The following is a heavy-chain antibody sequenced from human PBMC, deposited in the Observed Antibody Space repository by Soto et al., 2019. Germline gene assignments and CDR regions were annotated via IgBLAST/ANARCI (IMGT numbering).Heavy chain of an antibody. CDR1: GYTFTSYG. V-gene: IGHV1-18*01. CDR3: ARDPGYDFWSGYLGYYYMDV. CDR2: ISAYNGNT. Sequence: ASVKVSCKASGYTFTSYGISWVRQAPGQGLERMGWISAYNGNTNYAQKLQGRVTMTTDTSTSTAYMELRSLRSDDTAVYYCARDPGYDFWSGYLGYYYMDVWGKGTTVTVSS. D-gene: IGHD3-3*01. J-gene: IGHJ6*03.